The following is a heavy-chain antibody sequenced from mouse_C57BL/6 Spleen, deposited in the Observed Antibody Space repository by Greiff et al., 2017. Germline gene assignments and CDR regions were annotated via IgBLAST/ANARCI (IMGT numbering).Heavy chain of an antibody. CDR3: ARFDYDSYFDY. CDR1: GYTFTSYG. CDR2: IYPRSGNT. J-gene: IGHJ2*01. V-gene: IGHV1-81*01. Sequence: QVQLQQSGAELAGPGASVKLSCKASGYTFTSYGISWVKQRTGQGLEWIGEIYPRSGNTYYNEKFKGKATLTADKSSSTAYMELRSLTSEDSAVYFCARFDYDSYFDYWGQGTTLTVSS. D-gene: IGHD2-4*01.